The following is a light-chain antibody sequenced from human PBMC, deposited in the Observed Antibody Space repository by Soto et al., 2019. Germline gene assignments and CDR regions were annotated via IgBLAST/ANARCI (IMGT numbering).Light chain of an antibody. J-gene: IGLJ1*01. V-gene: IGLV2-14*01. CDR3: SSYTSTSSYV. Sequence: QSALTQPASVSGSPGQSITISCTGTSSDIGDYNYVSWYQQHPGKAPKLMIYEVSNRPSGISNRFSGSKSGNTASLTISWLQADDDADYYRSSYTSTSSYVFGTGTKLTVL. CDR2: EVS. CDR1: SSDIGDYNY.